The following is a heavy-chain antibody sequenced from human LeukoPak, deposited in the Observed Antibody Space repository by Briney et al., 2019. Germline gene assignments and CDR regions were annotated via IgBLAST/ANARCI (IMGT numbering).Heavy chain of an antibody. CDR2: IYYSGTT. Sequence: KASETLSLTCTVSGGSIDSNSWTWIRQPPGKGLEGIGYIYYSGTTNYNPSLKSRVTMSVDMSKNQFSLKLSSVTAADTAVYYCARRSSSWKNWFDPWGQGTLVTVSS. J-gene: IGHJ5*02. D-gene: IGHD6-13*01. V-gene: IGHV4-59*01. CDR3: ARRSSSWKNWFDP. CDR1: GGSIDSNS.